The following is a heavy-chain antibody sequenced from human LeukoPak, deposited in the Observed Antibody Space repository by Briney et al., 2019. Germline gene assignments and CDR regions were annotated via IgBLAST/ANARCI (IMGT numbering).Heavy chain of an antibody. CDR3: ARDGMEARGATDFDY. V-gene: IGHV3-7*01. CDR2: IKQDGSEK. CDR1: GFTFSSYW. J-gene: IGHJ4*02. Sequence: GGSLRLSCAASGFTFSSYWMSWVRQAPGKGLEWVANIKQDGSEKYYVDSVKGRFTISRDNAKNSLYLQMNSLRAEDTAVYYCARDGMEARGATDFDYWGQGTLVTVSS. D-gene: IGHD1-26*01.